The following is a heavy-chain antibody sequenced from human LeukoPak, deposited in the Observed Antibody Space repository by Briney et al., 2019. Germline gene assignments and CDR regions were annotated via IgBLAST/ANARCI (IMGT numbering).Heavy chain of an antibody. V-gene: IGHV3-23*01. CDR3: AKQSYARSLGE. CDR1: GFPFSDFS. J-gene: IGHJ4*02. Sequence: PVGSLRLSCATSGFPFSDFSMSWVRQAPGKGLEWISTTNSGGTSTYYAESVKGRFTISRDNSKNTLYLQMSSLRVEDTAVYYCAKQSYARSLGEGGPGTLVSVSS. D-gene: IGHD2-8*01. CDR2: TNSGGTST.